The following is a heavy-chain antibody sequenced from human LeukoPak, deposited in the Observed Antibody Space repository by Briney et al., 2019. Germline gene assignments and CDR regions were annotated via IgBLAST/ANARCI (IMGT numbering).Heavy chain of an antibody. D-gene: IGHD4-23*01. V-gene: IGHV3-30*18. CDR2: ISYDGSNK. J-gene: IGHJ6*02. CDR1: GFTFSSYG. Sequence: GRSLRLSCAASGFTFSSYGMHWVRQAPGKGLEWVAVISYDGSNKYYADSVKGRFTISRDNSKNTLYLQMNSLRAEDTAVYYCAKDLGTVVYHYGMDVWGQGTTVTVSS. CDR3: AKDLGTVVYHYGMDV.